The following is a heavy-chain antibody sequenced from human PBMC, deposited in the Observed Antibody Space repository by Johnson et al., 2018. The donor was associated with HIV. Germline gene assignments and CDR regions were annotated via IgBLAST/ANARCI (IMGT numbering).Heavy chain of an antibody. V-gene: IGHV3-20*04. CDR3: AREGTTGRNDAFDI. Sequence: VQLVESGGGVVRPGGSLRLSCVASGFTFDDYGMTWVRQAPGKGLEWVSGINWNGGSTDYADSVSGRFTISRDNDKNSLYLQMNSLRAEDTALYYCAREGTTGRNDAFDIWGQGTMVTVSS. CDR2: INWNGGST. J-gene: IGHJ3*02. CDR1: GFTFDDYG. D-gene: IGHD1-1*01.